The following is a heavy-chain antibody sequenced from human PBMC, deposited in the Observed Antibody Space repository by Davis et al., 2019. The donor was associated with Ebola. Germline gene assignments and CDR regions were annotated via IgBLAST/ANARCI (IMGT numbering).Heavy chain of an antibody. Sequence: GESLKISCAASGFTVSSYYMSCVRQAQGKGLEWVSVIYSGGSTYYADSVKGRFTISRDNSKNTLYLQINSLRAEDTAVYYCARHRSRRPREAGSFDPWGQGTLVTVSS. CDR1: GFTVSSYY. D-gene: IGHD6-19*01. CDR3: ARHRSRRPREAGSFDP. V-gene: IGHV3-66*04. CDR2: IYSGGST. J-gene: IGHJ5*02.